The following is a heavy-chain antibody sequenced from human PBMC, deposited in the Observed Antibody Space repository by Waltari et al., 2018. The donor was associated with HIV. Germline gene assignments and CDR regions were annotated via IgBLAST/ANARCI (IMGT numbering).Heavy chain of an antibody. Sequence: QVQLQESGPGLVKPSGTLALTCAVSGGSIRSSNWWSWVRQPPGKGLEWIGEVYPSGNTNYNPSLNGRVTIALDKSKNQFSLKRSSVTAADTAIYHCARDRAIVIVPAARSAFDIWGQGTMVTVSS. CDR2: VYPSGNT. CDR1: GGSIRSSNW. J-gene: IGHJ3*02. CDR3: ARDRAIVIVPAARSAFDI. V-gene: IGHV4-4*02. D-gene: IGHD2-2*01.